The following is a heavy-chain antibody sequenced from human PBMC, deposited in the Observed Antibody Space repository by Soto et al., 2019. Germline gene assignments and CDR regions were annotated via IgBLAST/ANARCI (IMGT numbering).Heavy chain of an antibody. J-gene: IGHJ4*02. CDR1: GFSFSIYG. Sequence: SLRLSCAASGFSFSIYGMYWVRQAPGKGLEWVAAISYDGSHKYYADSVKGRFTISRDNSKNTLFLQMNSLRAEDTAVYYCAKPYSGSPPKNFDYWGQGTLVTVSS. CDR3: AKPYSGSPPKNFDY. D-gene: IGHD1-26*01. CDR2: ISYDGSHK. V-gene: IGHV3-30*18.